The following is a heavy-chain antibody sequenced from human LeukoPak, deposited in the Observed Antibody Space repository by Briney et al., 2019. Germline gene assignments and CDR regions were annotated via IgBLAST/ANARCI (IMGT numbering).Heavy chain of an antibody. CDR2: IYSGGST. Sequence: GGSLRLSCAASGFTVSSNYMSWVRQAPGKGLEWVSVIYSGGSTYYADSVKGRFTISRDNSKNTLYLQMNSLRAEDTAVYYCARGTYSSGRCDVFDIWGLGTMVTVSS. CDR1: GFTVSSNY. J-gene: IGHJ3*02. D-gene: IGHD6-19*01. V-gene: IGHV3-53*05. CDR3: ARGTYSSGRCDVFDI.